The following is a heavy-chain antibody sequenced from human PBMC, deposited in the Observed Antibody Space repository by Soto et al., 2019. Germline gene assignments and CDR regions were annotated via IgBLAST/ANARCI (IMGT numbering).Heavy chain of an antibody. CDR1: GFTFSTYT. CDR2: ISYDGSNK. D-gene: IGHD1-7*01. CDR3: AREGSNYYFDL. J-gene: IGHJ2*01. V-gene: IGHV3-30-3*01. Sequence: QVQLAESGGGVVQPGRSLRLSCAASGFTFSTYTMHWVRQAPGKGLEWVAIISYDGSNKYYADSVKGRFTISRDNSKNTLYLQMSSLRPEDTAVYYCAREGSNYYFDLWGRGTLVTVSS.